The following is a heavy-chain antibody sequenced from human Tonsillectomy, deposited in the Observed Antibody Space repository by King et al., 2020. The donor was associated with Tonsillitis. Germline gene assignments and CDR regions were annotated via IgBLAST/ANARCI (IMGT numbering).Heavy chain of an antibody. Sequence: GVGWIRQPPGKALEWLALIYWDDDKRYSPSLKSRLTITKDTSRNQVVLTMTNIDPVDTATYYCAHRPLDGCLFDYWGQGTLVTVCS. V-gene: IGHV2-5*02. CDR1: G. J-gene: IGHJ4*02. CDR3: AHRPLDGCLFDY. CDR2: IYWDDDK. D-gene: IGHD1-1*01.